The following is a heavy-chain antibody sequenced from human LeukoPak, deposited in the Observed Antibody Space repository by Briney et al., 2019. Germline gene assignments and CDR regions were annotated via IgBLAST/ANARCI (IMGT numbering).Heavy chain of an antibody. CDR3: AKSRGESRGASNY. Sequence: GGSLRLSCAASGFTFSSYAMSWVRQAPGKGLEWVSAISGSGVSTYYADSVKGRFTISRDNSKNTLYLQMNSLRAEDTAVYYCAKSRGESRGASNYWGQGTLVTVSS. D-gene: IGHD1-26*01. V-gene: IGHV3-23*01. J-gene: IGHJ4*02. CDR1: GFTFSSYA. CDR2: ISGSGVST.